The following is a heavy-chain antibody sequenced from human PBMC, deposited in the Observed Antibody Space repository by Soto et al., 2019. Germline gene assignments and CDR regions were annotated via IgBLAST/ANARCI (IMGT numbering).Heavy chain of an antibody. D-gene: IGHD3-10*01. CDR1: GFTFSSYA. Sequence: GGSLRLSCAASGFTFSSYAMSWVRQAPGKGPEWVSAISGSGGSTYYADSVKGRFTISRDNSKNTLYLQMNSLRAEDTAVYYCARGLLWSPFDYWGQGTLVTVSS. CDR3: ARGLLWSPFDY. V-gene: IGHV3-23*01. CDR2: ISGSGGST. J-gene: IGHJ4*02.